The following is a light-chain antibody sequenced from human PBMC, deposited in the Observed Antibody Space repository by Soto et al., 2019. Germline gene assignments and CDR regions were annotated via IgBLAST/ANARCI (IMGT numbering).Light chain of an antibody. V-gene: IGKV3-20*01. J-gene: IGKJ1*01. Sequence: EIVLTHAAGTLCLSPWEIATLSCRASQNVDSNYLAWYQQKPGQAPRIIIFGASGRATGIPDRFSGSGSGTDFTLTISRLEPEDFAVYYCHQYDTSPRPFGQGTKVDIK. CDR3: HQYDTSPRP. CDR1: QNVDSNY. CDR2: GAS.